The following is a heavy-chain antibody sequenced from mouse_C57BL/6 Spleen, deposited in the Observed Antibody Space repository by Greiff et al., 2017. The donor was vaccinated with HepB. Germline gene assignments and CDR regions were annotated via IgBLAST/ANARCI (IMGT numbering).Heavy chain of an antibody. D-gene: IGHD1-1*01. J-gene: IGHJ1*03. V-gene: IGHV3-6*01. Sequence: EVQLQESGPGLVKPSQSLSLTCSVTGYSITSGYYWNWIRQFPGNKLEWMGYISYDGSNNYNPSLKNRISITRDTSKNQFFLKLNSVTTEDTATYYCARTGYYGSSPYWYFDGWGTGTTVTVSS. CDR1: GYSITSGYY. CDR3: ARTGYYGSSPYWYFDG. CDR2: ISYDGSN.